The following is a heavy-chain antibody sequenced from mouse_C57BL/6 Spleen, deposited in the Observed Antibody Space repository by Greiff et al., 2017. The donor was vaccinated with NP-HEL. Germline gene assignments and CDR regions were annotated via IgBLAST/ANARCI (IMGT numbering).Heavy chain of an antibody. CDR1: GFTFSSYA. J-gene: IGHJ1*03. V-gene: IGHV5-4*01. D-gene: IGHD1-1*01. Sequence: EVKLMESGGGLVKPGGSLELSCAASGFTFSSYAMSWVRQTPEKRLEWVATISDGGSYTYYPDNVKGRFTISRDNAKNNLYLQMSHLKSEDTAMYYCARDQGYYGSSYLSYWYFDVWGTGTTVTVSS. CDR3: ARDQGYYGSSYLSYWYFDV. CDR2: ISDGGSYT.